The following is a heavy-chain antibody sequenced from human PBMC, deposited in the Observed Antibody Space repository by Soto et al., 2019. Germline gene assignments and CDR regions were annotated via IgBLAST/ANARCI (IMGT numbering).Heavy chain of an antibody. Sequence: PSDTLSLTCSVSGDSINGGDYYWSWVRQPQGKGLAWIGYIYYRGRTYYTPSLKSRLTISLDTSNNQFSLKLSSVTAADTAVYYCARVGSRSSWVDYWGQGTLVTVSS. CDR2: IYYRGRT. J-gene: IGHJ4*02. D-gene: IGHD6-13*01. CDR1: GDSINGGDYY. V-gene: IGHV4-30-4*02. CDR3: ARVGSRSSWVDY.